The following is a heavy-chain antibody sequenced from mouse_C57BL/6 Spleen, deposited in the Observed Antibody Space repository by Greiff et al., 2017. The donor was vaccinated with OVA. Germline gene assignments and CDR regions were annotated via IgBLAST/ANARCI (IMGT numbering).Heavy chain of an antibody. CDR2: IRSKSNNYAT. D-gene: IGHD1-1*01. J-gene: IGHJ3*01. CDR3: VTTEGAY. Sequence: EVKLEESGGGLVQPKGSLKLSCAASGFSFNTYAMNWVRQAPGKGLEWVARIRSKSNNYATYYADSVKDRFTISRDDSESMLYLQMNNLKTEDTAMYYCVTTEGAYWGQGTLVTVSA. V-gene: IGHV10-1*01. CDR1: GFSFNTYA.